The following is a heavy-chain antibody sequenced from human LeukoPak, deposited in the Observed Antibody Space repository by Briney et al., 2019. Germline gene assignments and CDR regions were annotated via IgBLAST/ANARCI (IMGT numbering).Heavy chain of an antibody. CDR1: GGSISSSTYY. CDR2: IYYSGYT. Sequence: PSETLSLTCTVSGGSISSSTYYWGWIRQPPGKGLEWIGSIYYSGYTYYNPSLESRVTISVDTSKNQFSLKLSSVTAADTAVYYCARGKTPTDYYGSGTYSGSLDYWGQGTLVTVSS. CDR3: ARGKTPTDYYGSGTYSGSLDY. J-gene: IGHJ4*02. V-gene: IGHV4-39*07. D-gene: IGHD3-10*01.